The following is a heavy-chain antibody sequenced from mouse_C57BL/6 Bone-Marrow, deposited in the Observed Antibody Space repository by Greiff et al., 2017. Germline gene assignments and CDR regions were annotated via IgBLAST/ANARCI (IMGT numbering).Heavy chain of an antibody. CDR1: GYTFTDYN. D-gene: IGHD3-2*02. V-gene: IGHV1-18*01. CDR3: AREGQLRLLGFDY. J-gene: IGHJ2*01. Sequence: DVKLQESGPELVKPGASVKIPCKASGYTFTDYNMDWVKQSHGKSLEWIGDINPNNGGTIYNQKFKGKATLTVDKSSSTAYMELRSLTSEDTAVYYCAREGQLRLLGFDYWGQGTTLTVSS. CDR2: INPNNGGT.